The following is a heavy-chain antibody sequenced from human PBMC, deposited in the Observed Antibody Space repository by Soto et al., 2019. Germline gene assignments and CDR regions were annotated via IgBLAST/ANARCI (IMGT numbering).Heavy chain of an antibody. D-gene: IGHD2-21*02. V-gene: IGHV3-30-3*01. J-gene: IGHJ4*02. CDR3: ARGGGFCGADCYKGGIDY. CDR2: ISYDGSDK. CDR1: GFTFSPYT. Sequence: GGSLRLSCAASGFTFSPYTMHWVRQTPGKGLEWVAVISYDGSDKYYAGSVRGRFTTSRDNSKNTLFLQMNSLRAEDTALYYCARGGGFCGADCYKGGIDYWGQGALVTVSS.